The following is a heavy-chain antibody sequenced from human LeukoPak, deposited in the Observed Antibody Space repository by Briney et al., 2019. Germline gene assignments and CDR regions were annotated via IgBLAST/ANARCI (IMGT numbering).Heavy chain of an antibody. CDR3: ARVPFGTELERWLQSGPLDY. V-gene: IGHV3-64*01. CDR1: GFTFSSYA. J-gene: IGHJ4*02. D-gene: IGHD5-24*01. Sequence: PGGSLRLSCAASGFTFSSYAMHWVRQAPGKGLEYVSAISSNGGSTYYANSVKGRFTISRDNSKNTLYLQMGSLRAEDMAVYYCARVPFGTELERWLQSGPLDYWGQGTLVTVSS. CDR2: ISSNGGST.